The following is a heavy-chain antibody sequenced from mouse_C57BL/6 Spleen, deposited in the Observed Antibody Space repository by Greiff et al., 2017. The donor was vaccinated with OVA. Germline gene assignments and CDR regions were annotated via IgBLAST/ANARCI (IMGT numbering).Heavy chain of an antibody. V-gene: IGHV1-15*01. CDR2: IDPETGGT. CDR3: LLYDYAMDY. J-gene: IGHJ4*01. CDR1: GYTFTDYE. D-gene: IGHD2-12*01. Sequence: LQESGAELVRPGASVTLSCKASGYTFTDYEMHWVKQAPVHGLEWIGAIDPETGGTAYNQKFKGKAILTADKSSSTAYMELRSLTSEDSAVYYCLLYDYAMDYWGQGTSVTVSS.